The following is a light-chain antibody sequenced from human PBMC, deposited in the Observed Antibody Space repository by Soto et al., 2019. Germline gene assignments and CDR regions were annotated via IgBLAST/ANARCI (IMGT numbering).Light chain of an antibody. CDR2: DVT. CDR3: ISYAGSSIWV. CDR1: SSDVGAYNY. J-gene: IGLJ3*02. Sequence: QSALTQPPSASGSPGQSVTISCTGTSSDVGAYNYVSWYQQHPGRAPKLMIYDVTKRPSGVPDRFSGSKSGNTASLTVSGLQXXDEADYYCISYAGSSIWVFGGGTKVTVL. V-gene: IGLV2-8*01.